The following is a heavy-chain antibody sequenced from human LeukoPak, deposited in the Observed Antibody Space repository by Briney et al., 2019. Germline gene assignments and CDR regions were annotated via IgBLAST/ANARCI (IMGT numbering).Heavy chain of an antibody. J-gene: IGHJ6*03. CDR3: AREGSDWNYYYYMDV. CDR2: ISSSSSTM. D-gene: IGHD6-19*01. V-gene: IGHV3-48*01. CDR1: GFTLSSYG. Sequence: PGGTLRLSCAASGFTLSSYGMSWVRQAPGKGLEWVSYISSSSSTMYYADSVKGRFSISRDNAKNSLYLQMNSLRAEDTAVYYCAREGSDWNYYYYMDVWGKGTTVTISS.